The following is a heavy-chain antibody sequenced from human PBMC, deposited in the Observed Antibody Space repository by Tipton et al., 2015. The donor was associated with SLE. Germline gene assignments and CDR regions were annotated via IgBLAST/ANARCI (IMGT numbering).Heavy chain of an antibody. V-gene: IGHV3-49*03. J-gene: IGHJ3*02. CDR2: IRSKAYGGTT. CDR3: TRDGGDCSSTSCSHPDDAFDT. Sequence: SLRLSCTASGFTFGDYAMSWFRQAPGKGLEWVGFIRSKAYGGTTEYAASVKGRFTISRDDSKSIAYLQMNSLKTEDTAVYYCTRDGGDCSSTSCSHPDDAFDTWGQGTMVTVSS. CDR1: GFTFGDYA. D-gene: IGHD2-2*01.